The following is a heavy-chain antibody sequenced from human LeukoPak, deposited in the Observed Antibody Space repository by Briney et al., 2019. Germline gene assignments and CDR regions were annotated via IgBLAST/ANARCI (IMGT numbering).Heavy chain of an antibody. CDR1: GFTFSSYS. V-gene: IGHV3-21*01. D-gene: IGHD3-10*01. J-gene: IGHJ3*02. Sequence: PGGSLRLSCAASGFTFSSYSMNWVRQAPGKGLEWVSSISSSSSYIYYADSVKGRFTISRDNAKNSLYLQMNSLRAEDTAVYYCAKDQAWFGETLRAAFDIWGQGTMVTVSS. CDR3: AKDQAWFGETLRAAFDI. CDR2: ISSSSSYI.